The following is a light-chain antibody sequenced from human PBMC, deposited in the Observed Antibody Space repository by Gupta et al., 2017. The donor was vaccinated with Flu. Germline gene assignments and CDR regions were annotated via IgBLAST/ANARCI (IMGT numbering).Light chain of an antibody. J-gene: IGKJ4*01. CDR1: QSVSSN. V-gene: IGKV3-15*01. CDR2: GAS. CDR3: QQYKNWPPLT. Sequence: ERATLSCRASQSVSSNLAWYQQKPGQAPRLLIYGASTRMTGIPARFSGSGSGTEFTLTISSLQSEDLAVYYCQQYKNWPPLTFGGGTKVEIK.